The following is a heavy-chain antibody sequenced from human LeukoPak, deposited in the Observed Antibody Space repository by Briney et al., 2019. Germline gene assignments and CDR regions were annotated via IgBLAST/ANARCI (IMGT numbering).Heavy chain of an antibody. Sequence: ASVKVSCKTSGYTFISYYIHWVRQAPGQGLEWMGIINPSGGSTSYAQKFQGRVTMTRDTSTSTVYMELSSLRSEDTAVYYCARDRPDLPLAFDYWGQGTLVTVSS. D-gene: IGHD3-3*01. CDR3: ARDRPDLPLAFDY. CDR1: GYTFISYY. J-gene: IGHJ4*02. CDR2: INPSGGST. V-gene: IGHV1-46*01.